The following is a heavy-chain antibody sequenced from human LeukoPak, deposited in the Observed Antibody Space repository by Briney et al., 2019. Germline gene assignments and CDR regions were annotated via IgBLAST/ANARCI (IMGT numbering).Heavy chain of an antibody. D-gene: IGHD3-16*02. J-gene: IGHJ5*02. V-gene: IGHV3-9*01. CDR2: ISWNSGSI. CDR1: GFTFDDYA. Sequence: GRSLRLSCAASGFTFDDYAMHWVRQAPGKGLEWVSGISWNSGSISYADSVKGRLTISRDNAKNSLYPQMNSLRAEDTALYYCAKDKERYDYVWGSYRQKSWFDPWGQGTLVTVSS. CDR3: AKDKERYDYVWGSYRQKSWFDP.